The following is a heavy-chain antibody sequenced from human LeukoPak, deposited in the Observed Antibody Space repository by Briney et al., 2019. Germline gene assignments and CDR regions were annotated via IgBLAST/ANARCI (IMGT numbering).Heavy chain of an antibody. J-gene: IGHJ4*02. Sequence: NSSETLSLTCTVSGGSISSYYWSWIRQPPGKELEWIGYIYYSGSTNYNPSLKSRVTISVDTSKNQFSLKLSSVTAADTAVYYCARGRANDYWGQGTLVTVSS. CDR3: ARGRANDY. CDR1: GGSISSYY. CDR2: IYYSGST. V-gene: IGHV4-59*01.